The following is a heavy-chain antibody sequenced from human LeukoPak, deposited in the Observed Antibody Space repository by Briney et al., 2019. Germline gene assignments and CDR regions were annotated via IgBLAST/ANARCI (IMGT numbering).Heavy chain of an antibody. CDR1: GYTFTNYD. CDR3: ARNPPRTGDFNS. V-gene: IGHV1-8*01. CDR2: MSPNNGDT. Sequence: ASVNVSCKTSGYTFTNYDINWVRQAPGQGLEWLGWMSPNNGDTGYAQKFQGRVTMTRDTSTNTAYMELSGLTSEDTAVYYCARNPPRTGDFNSWGQGALVTVSS. J-gene: IGHJ4*02. D-gene: IGHD7-27*01.